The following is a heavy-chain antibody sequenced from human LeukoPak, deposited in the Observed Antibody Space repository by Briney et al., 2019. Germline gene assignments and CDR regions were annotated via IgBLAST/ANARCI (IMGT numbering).Heavy chain of an antibody. CDR3: AKDFYYDSSNYD. V-gene: IGHV3-33*06. CDR1: GFTFSSYV. CDR2: IWYDGSNK. J-gene: IGHJ4*02. Sequence: GGALRLSCAASGFTFSSYVMHWVRQAPGKGLQWVALIWYDGSNKYYADSVEGRFTISRDNSKNTLYLHMDSLRAEDTAVYYCAKDFYYDSSNYDWGQGTLVTVSS. D-gene: IGHD3-22*01.